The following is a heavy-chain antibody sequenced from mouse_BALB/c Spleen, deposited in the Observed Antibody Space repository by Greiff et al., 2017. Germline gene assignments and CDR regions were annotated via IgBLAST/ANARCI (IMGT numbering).Heavy chain of an antibody. CDR3: ARGGYGNYEEFAY. D-gene: IGHD2-10*02. J-gene: IGHJ3*01. V-gene: IGHV1-4*01. CDR2: INPSSGYT. Sequence: QVQLQQSGAELARPGASVKMSCKASGYTFTSYTMHWVKQRPGQGLEWIGYINPSSGYTNYNQKFKDKATLTADKSSSTDYMQLSSLTSEDAAVYYCARGGYGNYEEFAYWGQGTLVTVSA. CDR1: GYTFTSYT.